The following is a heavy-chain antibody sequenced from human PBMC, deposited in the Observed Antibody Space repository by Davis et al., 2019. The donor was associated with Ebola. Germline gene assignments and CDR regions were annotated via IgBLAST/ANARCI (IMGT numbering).Heavy chain of an antibody. CDR3: ATLYDYVWGSYYDY. CDR2: VSSSGST. CDR1: GGSFSGYY. D-gene: IGHD3-16*01. V-gene: IGHV4-34*11. J-gene: IGHJ4*02. Sequence: MPSETLSLTCAVYGGSFSGYYWSWIRQPPGKGLEWIGYVSSSGSTNYNSSLESRVTISVDTSKNQFSLKLRSVTAADTAVYYCATLYDYVWGSYYDYWGQGTLVTVSS.